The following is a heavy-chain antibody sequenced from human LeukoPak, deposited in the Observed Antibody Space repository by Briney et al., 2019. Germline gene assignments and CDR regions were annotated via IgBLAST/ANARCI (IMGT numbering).Heavy chain of an antibody. CDR1: GCTLSSSW. CDR2: ITSDGTDT. CDR3: ARERFHYDV. D-gene: IGHD3-22*01. V-gene: IGHV3-74*01. Sequence: PGGSLRLSCEASGCTLSSSWMHWVRQTPAKGLVWVSRITSDGTDTKYADSVKARFTISRDNAKNTLYLQMNSLRVEDTALYYCARERFHYDVWGQGTLVTVSS. J-gene: IGHJ4*02.